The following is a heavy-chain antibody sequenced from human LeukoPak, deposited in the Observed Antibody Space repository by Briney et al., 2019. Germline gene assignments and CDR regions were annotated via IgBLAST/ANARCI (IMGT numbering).Heavy chain of an antibody. Sequence: ASVKVSCKVSGYTLTELSMHWVRQAPGKGLEWMGGFDPEDGETIYAQKFQGRVTMTEDTSTDTAYMELSSLRSEDTAVYYCALVQLGRLSRDAFDIWGQGTMVTVSS. CDR1: GYTLTELS. V-gene: IGHV1-24*01. J-gene: IGHJ3*02. D-gene: IGHD1-1*01. CDR2: FDPEDGET. CDR3: ALVQLGRLSRDAFDI.